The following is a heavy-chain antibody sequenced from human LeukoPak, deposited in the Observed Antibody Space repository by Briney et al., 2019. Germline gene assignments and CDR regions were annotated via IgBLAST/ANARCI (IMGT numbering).Heavy chain of an antibody. D-gene: IGHD1-26*01. Sequence: KPSETLSLTCTVSGGSISSYYWSWIRQPPGKGLEWIGYIYYSGSTNYNPSLKSRVTISVDTSKNQFSLKLSSVTAADTAVYYCAREVGATDFDYWGQGTLVTVSS. J-gene: IGHJ4*02. CDR2: IYYSGST. CDR1: GGSISSYY. CDR3: AREVGATDFDY. V-gene: IGHV4-59*12.